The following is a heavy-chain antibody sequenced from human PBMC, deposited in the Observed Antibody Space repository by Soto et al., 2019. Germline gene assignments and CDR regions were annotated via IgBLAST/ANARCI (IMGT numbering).Heavy chain of an antibody. V-gene: IGHV3-64D*08. Sequence: RKGLEYVSAISSNGGSTYYADSVKGRFTISRDNSKNTLYLQMSSLRAEDTAVYYFVNFLYKDSMGYGIPVW. J-gene: IGHJ3*01. CDR2: ISSNGGST. CDR3: VNFLYKDSMGYGIPV. D-gene: IGHD3-22*01.